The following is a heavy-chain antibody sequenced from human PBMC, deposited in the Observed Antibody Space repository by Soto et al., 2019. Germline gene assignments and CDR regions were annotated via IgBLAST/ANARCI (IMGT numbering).Heavy chain of an antibody. J-gene: IGHJ4*02. CDR1: GGTFSSLA. V-gene: IGHV1-69*06. D-gene: IGHD3-10*01. CDR3: ARSPGVFDY. Sequence: QVQLVQSGAEVKKPGSSVTVSCKASGGTFSSLAISWVRQAPGQGLEWMGGLVPVFGTANYAQKFQDRVTITADKSTSTSYMELSNLRSEDTAVYYCARSPGVFDYWGQGTLGTVSS. CDR2: LVPVFGTA.